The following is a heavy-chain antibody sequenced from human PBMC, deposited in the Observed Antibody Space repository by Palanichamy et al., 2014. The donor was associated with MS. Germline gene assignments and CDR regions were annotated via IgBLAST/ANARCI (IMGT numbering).Heavy chain of an antibody. CDR3: ARIPSQTDHFWYGMDV. V-gene: IGHV3-23*01. Sequence: EVQLLESGGGLVQPGGSLRLSCAVSGFTFSSYAMSWVRQTTGRGLESVSTISSSGDRTYYRNSVKGRFTVSRDNFRNTLYLEAHSLRAEDTALYYCARIPSQTDHFWYGMDVWGPGTTVTVTS. D-gene: IGHD3-3*02. CDR2: ISSSGDRT. J-gene: IGHJ6*02. CDR1: GFTFSSYA.